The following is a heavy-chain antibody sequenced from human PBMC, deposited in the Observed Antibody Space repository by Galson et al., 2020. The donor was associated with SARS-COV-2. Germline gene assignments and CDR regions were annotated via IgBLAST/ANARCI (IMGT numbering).Heavy chain of an antibody. CDR2: ISHSGST. CDR3: VGRGYAFAF. Sequence: ASETLSLTCTVSGGSMTGGDYYWSWIRQPPGKGLEWIGFISHSGSTSYNPSLKSRVTISGDTSKNQFSLKLSSVTAADTAVYYCVGRGYAFAFWGQGTMAIVPS. V-gene: IGHV4-30-4*01. D-gene: IGHD5-12*01. J-gene: IGHJ3*01. CDR1: GGSMTGGDYY.